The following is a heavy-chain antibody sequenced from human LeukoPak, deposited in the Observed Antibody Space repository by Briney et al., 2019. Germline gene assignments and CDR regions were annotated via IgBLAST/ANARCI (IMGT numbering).Heavy chain of an antibody. D-gene: IGHD3-10*01. CDR3: ATITMGGSGYDY. V-gene: IGHV1-24*01. CDR1: GYTLTELS. J-gene: IGHJ4*02. CDR2: FDPEDGET. Sequence: ASVMVSCKVSGYTLTELSMHWVRQAPGKGLEWMGGFDPEDGETIYAQKFQGRVTMTEDTSTDTAYMELSSLRSEDTAVYYCATITMGGSGYDYWGQGTLVTVSS.